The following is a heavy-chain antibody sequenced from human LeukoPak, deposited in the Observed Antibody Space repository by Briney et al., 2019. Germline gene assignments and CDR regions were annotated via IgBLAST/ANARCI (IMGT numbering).Heavy chain of an antibody. D-gene: IGHD3-10*01. Sequence: SETLSLTCAVSGGSISSSNWWSWVRQPPGKGLEWIGEIYHSGSTNYNPSLKSRVTISVDKSKNQFSLKLSSVTAADTAVYYCASLLLPSDYYYMDVWGKGTTVTVSS. CDR1: GGSISSSNW. V-gene: IGHV4-4*02. CDR2: IYHSGST. CDR3: ASLLLPSDYYYMDV. J-gene: IGHJ6*03.